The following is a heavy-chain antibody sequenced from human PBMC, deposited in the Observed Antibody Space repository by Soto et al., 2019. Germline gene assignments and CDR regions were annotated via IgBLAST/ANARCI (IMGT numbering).Heavy chain of an antibody. D-gene: IGHD3-10*01. CDR2: ISGSGGST. CDR1: GFTFSGYA. J-gene: IGHJ5*02. CDR3: AKDPGKSRNWFDP. Sequence: GGSLRLSCAASGFTFSGYAMSWVRQAPGKGPEWVSGISGSGGSTYYVDSVKGRFTISRDNSKNTVYLQMDSLRAEDTAVYYCAKDPGKSRNWFDPWGQGTLVTVSS. V-gene: IGHV3-23*01.